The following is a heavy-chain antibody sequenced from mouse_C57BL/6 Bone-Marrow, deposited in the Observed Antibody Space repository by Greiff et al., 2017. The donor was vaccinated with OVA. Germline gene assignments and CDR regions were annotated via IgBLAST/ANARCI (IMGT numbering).Heavy chain of an antibody. CDR2: SRNKANDYTT. J-gene: IGHJ1*03. CDR3: ARGAGGWYFDV. D-gene: IGHD3-3*01. V-gene: IGHV7-1*01. CDR1: GFTFSDFY. Sequence: EVKLMESGGGLVQSGRSLRLSCATSGFTFSDFYMEWVRQAPGKGLEWIAASRNKANDYTTEYSASVKGRFIVSRDTSQSILYLQMNALRAEDTAIYYCARGAGGWYFDVWGTGTTVTVSS.